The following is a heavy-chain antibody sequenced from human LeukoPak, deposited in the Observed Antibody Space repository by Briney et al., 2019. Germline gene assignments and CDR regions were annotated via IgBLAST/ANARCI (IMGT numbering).Heavy chain of an antibody. J-gene: IGHJ4*02. Sequence: ASVKVSCKASGYTFTGYYMHWVRQAPGQGLEWMGWINPNSGGTNYVQKFQGRVTMTRDTSISTAYMELSRLRSDDTAVYYCARYNGDYAFDYWGQGTLVTVSS. CDR1: GYTFTGYY. D-gene: IGHD4-17*01. CDR2: INPNSGGT. V-gene: IGHV1-2*02. CDR3: ARYNGDYAFDY.